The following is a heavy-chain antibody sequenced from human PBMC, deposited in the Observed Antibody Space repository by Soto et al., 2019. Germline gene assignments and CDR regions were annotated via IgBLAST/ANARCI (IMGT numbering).Heavy chain of an antibody. CDR3: ARIVPPAACDY. V-gene: IGHV1-46*03. Sequence: QVQLVQSGAEVKKPGASVKVSCKASGYTFTSYYVHWIRQAPGQGLEWMGIINASGGRTTYAPKFHGRVAMTRDTSTSTVYTELSVLTSEQTATYFCARIVPPAACDYWGQGTLVTVSS. J-gene: IGHJ4*02. CDR1: GYTFTSYY. D-gene: IGHD1-26*01. CDR2: INASGGRT.